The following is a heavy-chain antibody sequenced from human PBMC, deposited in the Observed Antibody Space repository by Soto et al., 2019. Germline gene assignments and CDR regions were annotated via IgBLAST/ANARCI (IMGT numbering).Heavy chain of an antibody. V-gene: IGHV3-30*18. D-gene: IGHD5-12*01. J-gene: IGHJ4*02. Sequence: QVQLVGPGGGWVKPGSSLGLSCEAPGLTFSVFGIPWVRQAPGKGRGWVAVISYDGIVKNYADSVKGRFTISRENSKNMVYLQMNSLRAEDTAVYYCAKDLREMATIRPDYWGQGILVTVSS. CDR3: AKDLREMATIRPDY. CDR2: ISYDGIVK. CDR1: GLTFSVFG.